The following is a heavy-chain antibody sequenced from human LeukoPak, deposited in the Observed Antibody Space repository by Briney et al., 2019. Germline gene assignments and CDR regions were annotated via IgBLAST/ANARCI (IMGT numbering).Heavy chain of an antibody. CDR2: ITSSGGYM. CDR3: ANFDLRGSGSQPFDY. D-gene: IGHD3-10*01. V-gene: IGHV3-21*01. CDR1: GFIFNTYS. Sequence: PGGSLRLSCAGSGFIFNTYSMNWVRQAPGKGLEWVSSITSSGGYMFYADSVKGRFTISRDNSKNTLYLQMNSLRAEDTAVYYCANFDLRGSGSQPFDYWGQGTLVTVSS. J-gene: IGHJ4*02.